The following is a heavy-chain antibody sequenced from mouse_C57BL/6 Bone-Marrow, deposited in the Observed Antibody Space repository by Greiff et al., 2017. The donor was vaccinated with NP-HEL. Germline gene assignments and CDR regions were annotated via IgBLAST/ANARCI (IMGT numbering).Heavy chain of an antibody. CDR2: IWTGGGT. J-gene: IGHJ4*01. Sequence: VKLVESGPGLVAPSQSLSITCTVSGFSLTSYAISWVRQPPGKGLEWLGVIWTGGGTNYNSALKSRLSISKDNSKSQVFLKKNSLQTDDTARYYCASSITTPMDYWGQGTSVTVSS. D-gene: IGHD1-1*01. CDR3: ASSITTPMDY. V-gene: IGHV2-9-1*01. CDR1: GFSLTSYA.